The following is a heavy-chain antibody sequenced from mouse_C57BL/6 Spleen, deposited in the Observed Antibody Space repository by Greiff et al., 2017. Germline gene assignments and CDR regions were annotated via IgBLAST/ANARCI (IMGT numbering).Heavy chain of an antibody. V-gene: IGHV1-55*01. CDR3: ARVYYDYDEFAY. J-gene: IGHJ3*01. D-gene: IGHD2-4*01. CDR1: GYTFTSYW. CDR2: IYPGSGST. Sequence: QVQLQQPGAELVKPGASVKMSCKASGYTFTSYWITWVKQRPGQGLEWIGDIYPGSGSTNYNEKFKSKATLTVDTSSSTAYMQLSSLPSEDSAVYYCARVYYDYDEFAYWGQGTLVTVSA.